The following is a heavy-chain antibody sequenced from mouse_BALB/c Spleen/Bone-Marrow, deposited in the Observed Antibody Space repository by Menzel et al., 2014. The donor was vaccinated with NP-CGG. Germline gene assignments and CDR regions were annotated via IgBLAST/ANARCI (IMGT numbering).Heavy chain of an antibody. Sequence: EVELMESGPDLVKPSQSLSLTCTVTGYSITSGYSWYWIRQFPGNILEWMGYIHYSGYTNYNPSLKSRISITRDTSKNQFILQLNSVTTEDTATNYYTRTDGHYAMDYWGQGTSVTVSS. J-gene: IGHJ4*01. CDR3: TRTDGHYAMDY. CDR1: GYSITSGYS. D-gene: IGHD2-3*01. CDR2: IHYSGYT. V-gene: IGHV3-1*02.